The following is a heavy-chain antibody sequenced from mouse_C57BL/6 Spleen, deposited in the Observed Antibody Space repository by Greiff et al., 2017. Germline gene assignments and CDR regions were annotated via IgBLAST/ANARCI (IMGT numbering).Heavy chain of an antibody. CDR2: INPSNGGT. J-gene: IGHJ3*01. V-gene: IGHV1-53*01. CDR1: GYTFTSYW. Sequence: QVQLQQPGPELVKPGASVKMSCKASGYTFTSYWMHWVKQRPGTGLEWIGNINPSNGGTNYNEKFKSKATLTVAKSSSTAYMQLHRRTSEDSAVYECAREEAYWGQGTLVTVYA. CDR3: AREEAY.